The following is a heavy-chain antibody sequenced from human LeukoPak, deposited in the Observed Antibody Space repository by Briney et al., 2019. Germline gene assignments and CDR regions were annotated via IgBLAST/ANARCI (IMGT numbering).Heavy chain of an antibody. CDR3: VREPSQGAFDI. V-gene: IGHV3-48*01. CDR1: RFTFSDSS. CDR2: ISSTSTII. Sequence: PGGSLRLSCAASRFTFSDSSMNWVRQAPGKGLECISYISSTSTIIYYADSVKGRFTISRDNAKNSMYLQMNSLRAEDTAVYYCVREPSQGAFDIWGQGTMVTVSS. J-gene: IGHJ3*02.